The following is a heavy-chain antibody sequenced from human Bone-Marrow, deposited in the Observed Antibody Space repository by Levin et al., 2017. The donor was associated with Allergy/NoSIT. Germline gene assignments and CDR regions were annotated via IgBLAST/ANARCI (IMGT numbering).Heavy chain of an antibody. D-gene: IGHD3-9*01. CDR3: ARDLAVLGPMFCFGS. CDR1: GFRFSSYA. J-gene: IGHJ4*01. CDR2: ISHDGKSN. V-gene: IGHV3-30*04. Sequence: PGGSLRLSCAASGFRFSSYAIHWVRQAPGKGLEWVAGISHDGKSNYYAESVMGRFTISRDNSKNTIQLEMNSLRTEDTAVFFCARDLAVLGPMFCFGSWGQGSLIIVSS.